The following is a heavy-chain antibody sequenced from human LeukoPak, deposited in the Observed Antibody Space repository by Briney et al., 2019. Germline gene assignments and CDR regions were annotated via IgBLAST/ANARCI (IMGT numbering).Heavy chain of an antibody. CDR3: ARWQQLVVGFDY. CDR2: ISSSGSTI. CDR1: GFTFSSYE. V-gene: IGHV3-48*03. D-gene: IGHD6-13*01. Sequence: PGGSLRLSCAASGFTFSSYEMNWVRQAPGKGLEWVSYISSSGSTIYYADSVKGRFTISRDNAKNSLYLQMNSLRAEDTAVYYCARWQQLVVGFDYWGQGTLVTVSS. J-gene: IGHJ4*02.